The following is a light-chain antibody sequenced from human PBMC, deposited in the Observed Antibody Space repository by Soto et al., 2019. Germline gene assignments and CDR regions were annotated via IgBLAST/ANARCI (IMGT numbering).Light chain of an antibody. CDR3: QQYNSYSKLT. CDR1: QSISTW. V-gene: IGKV1-5*03. Sequence: DIQMTQSPSTLSAFVGDRVTITCRASQSISTWLAWYQQKAGKAPKLLIYKTSSLQSGVPSRFSGSGSGTEFTLTISSLQPDDFATYYCQQYNSYSKLTFGGGTKVEIK. CDR2: KTS. J-gene: IGKJ4*01.